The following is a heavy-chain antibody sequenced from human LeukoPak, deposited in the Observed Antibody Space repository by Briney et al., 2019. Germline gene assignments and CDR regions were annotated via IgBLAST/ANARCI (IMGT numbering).Heavy chain of an antibody. Sequence: GGSLRLSCAASGFTFSSYGMSWVRQAPGKGLEWVSAISGSGGSTFYADSVKGRFTISRDNSKNTLSLQTNSLRAEDTAVYYCAKGSAVAAPRNWFDPWGRGTLVTVSS. CDR2: ISGSGGST. CDR3: AKGSAVAAPRNWFDP. J-gene: IGHJ5*02. V-gene: IGHV3-23*01. CDR1: GFTFSSYG. D-gene: IGHD6-19*01.